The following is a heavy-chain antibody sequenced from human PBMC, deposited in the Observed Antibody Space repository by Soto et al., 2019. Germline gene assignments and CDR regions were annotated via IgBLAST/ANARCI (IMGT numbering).Heavy chain of an antibody. CDR2: ISNDGNK. V-gene: IGHV3-30-3*01. Sequence: QVQLVESGGDVVQPGRSPRLSCAASGFIFSNYVIHWVRQGPVKGLEWVALISNDGNKHYADSVKDRFTISRDDSKNKLDLEMNSLRAEDTGIYYCATEDESSGYAGTFHHWGQGTLVTVSP. D-gene: IGHD3-22*01. CDR1: GFIFSNYV. CDR3: ATEDESSGYAGTFHH. J-gene: IGHJ1*01.